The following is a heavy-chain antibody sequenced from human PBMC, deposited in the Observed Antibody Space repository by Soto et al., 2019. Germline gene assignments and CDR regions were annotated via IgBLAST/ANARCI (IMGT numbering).Heavy chain of an antibody. Sequence: GASVKVSCKASGGTFSSYAISWVRQAPGQGLEWMGGIIPIFGTANYAQKFQGRVTITADESTSTAYMELSSLRSEDTAVYYCARDSPIAVAANWFDPWGQGTLVTVSS. D-gene: IGHD6-19*01. J-gene: IGHJ5*02. CDR1: GGTFSSYA. CDR2: IIPIFGTA. V-gene: IGHV1-69*13. CDR3: ARDSPIAVAANWFDP.